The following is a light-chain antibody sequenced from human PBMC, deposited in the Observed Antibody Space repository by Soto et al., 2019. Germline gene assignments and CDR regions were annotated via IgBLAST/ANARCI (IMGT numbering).Light chain of an antibody. CDR2: TAS. J-gene: IGKJ4*01. CDR1: QSISSY. V-gene: IGKV1-39*01. CDR3: QQSYSTPLLT. Sequence: DIQMTQSPSSLSASVGGRVTITCRASQSISSYLNWYQQKPGKAPKLLIYTASSLQSGVPSRFSGSGSGTDFTLTISSLQPEDFATYYCQQSYSTPLLTFGGGTKVEIK.